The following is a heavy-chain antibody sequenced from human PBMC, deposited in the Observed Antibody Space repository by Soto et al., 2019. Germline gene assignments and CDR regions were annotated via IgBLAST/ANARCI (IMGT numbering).Heavy chain of an antibody. D-gene: IGHD3-22*01. Sequence: SVKVSCKASGGTFSSYAISWVRQAPGQGLEWMGGIIPIFGTADYAQKFQGRVTITADKSTSTAYMELSSLRSEDTAVYYCALYVSSGYYTLYFDYWGQGHLLTVSS. CDR2: IIPIFGTA. CDR1: GGTFSSYA. V-gene: IGHV1-69*06. J-gene: IGHJ4*02. CDR3: ALYVSSGYYTLYFDY.